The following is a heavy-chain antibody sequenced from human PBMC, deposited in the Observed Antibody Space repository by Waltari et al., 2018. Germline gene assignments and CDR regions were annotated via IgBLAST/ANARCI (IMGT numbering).Heavy chain of an antibody. D-gene: IGHD2-21*01. Sequence: QVQLQESGPRLVKPSGTLSLTCAVSGVSISASNWWTWVRQPPGKGLEYIGEVFYSGRTQYNPSLKNRVTISVDKSRNNCSLQLTSVTAADTAVYFCANINRAVLGAYNYWGQGILVSVSS. CDR3: ANINRAVLGAYNY. J-gene: IGHJ4*02. CDR1: GVSISASNW. V-gene: IGHV4-4*02. CDR2: VFYSGRT.